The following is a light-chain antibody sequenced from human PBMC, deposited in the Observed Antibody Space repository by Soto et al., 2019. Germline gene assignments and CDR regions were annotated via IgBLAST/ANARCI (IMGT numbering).Light chain of an antibody. J-gene: IGKJ1*01. CDR1: QSILDRSNNKHY. V-gene: IGKV4-1*01. Sequence: DIVMTQSPDSLAVSLGERATFDCKSSQSILDRSNNKHYLAWYQQKSGQPPKLLMFWASIREPGVPDRFTGSGSGTDFTLTISSLQAEDVAVYFCQQSYSSPWTFGLGTKVEIK. CDR3: QQSYSSPWT. CDR2: WAS.